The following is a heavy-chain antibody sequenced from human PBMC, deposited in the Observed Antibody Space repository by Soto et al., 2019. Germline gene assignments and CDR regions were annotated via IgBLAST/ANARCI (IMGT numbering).Heavy chain of an antibody. CDR1: GYMFTSYW. D-gene: IGHD6-19*01. CDR2: IHGGDSNN. J-gene: IGHJ4*02. CDR3: ARRITSSTGWDY. V-gene: IGHV5-51*01. Sequence: GESLKISCKGSGYMFTSYWIGWVRQMPGKGLEWMGIIHGGDSNNRYSTSFDGQVTISTDKSINTAYLQWSSLKASDTAMYYCARRITSSTGWDYWGQGTLVTVSS.